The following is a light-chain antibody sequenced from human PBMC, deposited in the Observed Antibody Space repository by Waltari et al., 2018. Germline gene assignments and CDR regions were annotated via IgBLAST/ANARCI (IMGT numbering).Light chain of an antibody. V-gene: IGKV3-15*01. CDR3: QQYNNWPPLT. J-gene: IGKJ4*01. CDR1: QSISSN. CDR2: GAS. Sequence: IILTQFPAPLSVSPGGTATPSCRASQSISSNLAWYQQKPGQTPRLLMYGASTRASGVPGRFSGSGSGTEFTLTISSLQSEDFAVYYCQQYNNWPPLTFGGGTKVEI.